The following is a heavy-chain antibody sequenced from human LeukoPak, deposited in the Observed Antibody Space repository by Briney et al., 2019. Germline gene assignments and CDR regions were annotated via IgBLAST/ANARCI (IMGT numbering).Heavy chain of an antibody. CDR3: ARDSASLYSGSYSDY. D-gene: IGHD1-26*01. CDR1: GFTFSSYE. J-gene: IGHJ4*02. CDR2: ISSSGSTI. V-gene: IGHV3-48*03. Sequence: QPGGSLRLSCAASGFTFSSYEMNWVRQAPGKGLEWVSYISSSGSTIYYADSVKGRFTISRDNAKNSLYLQMNGLRAEDTAVYYCARDSASLYSGSYSDYWGQGTLVTVSS.